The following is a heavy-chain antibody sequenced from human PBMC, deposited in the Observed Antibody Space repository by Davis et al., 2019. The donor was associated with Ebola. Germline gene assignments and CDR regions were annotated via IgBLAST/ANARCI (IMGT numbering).Heavy chain of an antibody. Sequence: GESLKISCAASGFTSSTYWMHWVRQAPGKGLAWVSRITGDGSSTDYADSVKGRFTISRDNAKNTLYLQMNSLRPEDTAVYYCARGIAVDQPWYWGQGTLVTVSS. J-gene: IGHJ4*02. V-gene: IGHV3-74*01. D-gene: IGHD2-21*01. CDR2: ITGDGSST. CDR1: GFTSSTYW. CDR3: ARGIAVDQPWY.